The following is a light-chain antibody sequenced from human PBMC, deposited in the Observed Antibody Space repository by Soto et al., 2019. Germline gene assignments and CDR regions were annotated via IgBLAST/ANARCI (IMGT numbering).Light chain of an antibody. V-gene: IGLV1-40*01. CDR2: DRG. J-gene: IGLJ2*01. CDR3: QSYDTSLSGVV. Sequence: QSVLTQPPSVSGAPVQGVTISCTGSSSNIGAGYDVHWYQQYPGTAPKFLISDRGYRPSGVPARFSVSKSGTSASLAITGLQAEDEADYYCQSYDTSLSGVVFGGGTKLTVL. CDR1: SSNIGAGYD.